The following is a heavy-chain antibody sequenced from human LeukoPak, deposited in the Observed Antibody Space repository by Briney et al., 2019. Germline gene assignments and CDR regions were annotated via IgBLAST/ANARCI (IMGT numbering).Heavy chain of an antibody. CDR2: ISAYNGNT. J-gene: IGHJ6*02. Sequence: ASVKVSCKASGYTVTSYGISWVRQAPGQGLEWMGWISAYNGNTNYAQKLQGRVTMTTDTSTSTAYMELRSLRSDDTAVYYCARGITLIVVVPWAGMDVWGQGTTVTVSS. CDR1: GYTVTSYG. CDR3: ARGITLIVVVPWAGMDV. V-gene: IGHV1-18*01. D-gene: IGHD3-22*01.